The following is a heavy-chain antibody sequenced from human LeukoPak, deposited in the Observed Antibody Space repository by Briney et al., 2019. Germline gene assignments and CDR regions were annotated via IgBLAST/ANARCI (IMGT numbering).Heavy chain of an antibody. CDR3: SRSRGDY. J-gene: IGHJ4*02. D-gene: IGHD6-13*01. CDR1: GGSISSYY. CDR2: IYTSGST. V-gene: IGHV4-4*09. Sequence: SETLSLTCTVSGGSISSYYWSWIRQPPGKGLEWIGYIYTSGSTYYNPSLKSRVTISVDTSKNQFSLKLSSVTAADTAVYYCSRSRGDYWGQGTLVIVSS.